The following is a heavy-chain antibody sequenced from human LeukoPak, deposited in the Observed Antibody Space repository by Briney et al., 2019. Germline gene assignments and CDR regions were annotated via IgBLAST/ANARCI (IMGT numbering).Heavy chain of an antibody. D-gene: IGHD4-17*01. CDR1: GFTFSSYS. J-gene: IGHJ6*02. Sequence: GGSLRLSCAASGFTFSSYSMNWVRQAPGKGLEWVSSISSSSSYIYYADSVKGRFTISRDNAKNSLYLQMNSLRAEDTALYYCAKADYGDYRYYYYYGMDVWGQGTTVTVSS. CDR2: ISSSSSYI. V-gene: IGHV3-21*04. CDR3: AKADYGDYRYYYYYGMDV.